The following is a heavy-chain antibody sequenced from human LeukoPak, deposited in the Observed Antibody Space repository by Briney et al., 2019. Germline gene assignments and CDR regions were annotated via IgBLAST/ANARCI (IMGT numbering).Heavy chain of an antibody. CDR3: ARGRGYTYGIDAFDI. CDR1: GGSISSYY. CDR2: IYYSGST. J-gene: IGHJ3*02. Sequence: SETLSLTCNVSGGSISSYYWSWIRPPRGKGLERIGYIYYSGSTNYNPSIKSRVTISVDTSKKQFSLKVSSVTAADTAVYFCARGRGYTYGIDAFDIWGQGTMVTVSS. D-gene: IGHD5-18*01. V-gene: IGHV4-59*01.